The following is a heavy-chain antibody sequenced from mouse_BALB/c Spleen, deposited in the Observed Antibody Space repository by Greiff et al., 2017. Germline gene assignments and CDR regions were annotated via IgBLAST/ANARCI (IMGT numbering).Heavy chain of an antibody. Sequence: EVILVESGGDLVKPGGSLKLSCAASGFTFSSYGMSWVRQTPDKRLEWVATISSGGSYTYYPDSVKGRFTISRDNAKNTLYLQMSSRKYEDTAMYYCARLGDPGYAMDYWGQGTSVTVSS. D-gene: IGHD2-13*01. CDR2: ISSGGSYT. CDR3: ARLGDPGYAMDY. J-gene: IGHJ4*01. CDR1: GFTFSSYG. V-gene: IGHV5-6*01.